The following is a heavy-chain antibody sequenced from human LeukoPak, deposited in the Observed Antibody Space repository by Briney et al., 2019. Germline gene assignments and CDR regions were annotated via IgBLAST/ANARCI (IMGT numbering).Heavy chain of an antibody. CDR1: GYTFTNHA. J-gene: IGHJ4*02. CDR3: ARGVSVTTPYLDS. Sequence: ASVKVSCKASGYTFTNHAIHWVRRAPGQGLEWMGRVSAYNGNTKYSQKFQGRVTMTTDTSTNTAYMEFLSLRYYDSAIYYCARGVSVTTPYLDSWGQGTLVTVSS. V-gene: IGHV1-18*04. CDR2: VSAYNGNT. D-gene: IGHD4-17*01.